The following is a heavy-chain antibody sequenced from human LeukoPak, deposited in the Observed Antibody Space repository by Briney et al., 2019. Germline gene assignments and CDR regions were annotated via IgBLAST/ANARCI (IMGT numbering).Heavy chain of an antibody. V-gene: IGHV3-21*01. J-gene: IGHJ4*02. Sequence: GGSLRLSCAASGFTISSYSMNWVRQAPGKGLDWVSSISSSSSYIYYADSVKGRFTISRDNAKNSLYLQMNSLRAEDTAVYYCAKGAGYSYGYEVDYWGQGTLVTVSS. CDR2: ISSSSSYI. CDR3: AKGAGYSYGYEVDY. CDR1: GFTISSYS. D-gene: IGHD5-18*01.